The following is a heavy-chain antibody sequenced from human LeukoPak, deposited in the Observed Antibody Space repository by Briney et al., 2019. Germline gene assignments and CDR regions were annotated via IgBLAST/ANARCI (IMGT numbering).Heavy chain of an antibody. V-gene: IGHV4-34*01. D-gene: IGHD5-12*01. CDR1: GGSFSGYY. Sequence: SETLSLTCAVYGGSFSGYYWSWIRQPPGKGLEWIGEINHSGSTNYNPSLKSRVTISVDTSKNQFSLKLSSVTAADTAVYYCARLRVGGYGDYYYYGMDVWGKGTTVTVSS. CDR2: INHSGST. CDR3: ARLRVGGYGDYYYYGMDV. J-gene: IGHJ6*04.